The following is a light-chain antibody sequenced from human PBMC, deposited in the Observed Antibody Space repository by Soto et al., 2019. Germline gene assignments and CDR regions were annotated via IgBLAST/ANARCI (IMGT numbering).Light chain of an antibody. CDR1: PSLGRGH. CDR2: AAS. J-gene: IGKJ5*01. Sequence: EIFLTQSPGTLAISPGDRATRASSTSPSLGRGHLAWYRQKPGQAPRILIYAASSRATGVPDRFSGRGSGTDFSLTISRLEPEDFAVYYCQQRSNWPSITFGQGTRLEIK. V-gene: IGKV3D-20*02. CDR3: QQRSNWPSIT.